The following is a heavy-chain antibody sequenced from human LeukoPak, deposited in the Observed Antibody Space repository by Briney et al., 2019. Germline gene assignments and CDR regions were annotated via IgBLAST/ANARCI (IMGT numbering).Heavy chain of an antibody. D-gene: IGHD5-24*01. Sequence: PGGSLRLSRALSGVTASSNYISWGVGAAGKGLEWVSVIYSRGSTYYADSVKGRFTISRDNSKNTLYLQMNSLRAEDTAVYYCARDYREKGFDPWGQGTLVTVSS. CDR3: ARDYREKGFDP. V-gene: IGHV3-53*01. CDR2: IYSRGST. CDR1: GVTASSNY. J-gene: IGHJ5*02.